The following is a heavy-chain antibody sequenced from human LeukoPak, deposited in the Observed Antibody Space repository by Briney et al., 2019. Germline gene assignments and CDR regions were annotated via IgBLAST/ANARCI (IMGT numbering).Heavy chain of an antibody. J-gene: IGHJ4*02. V-gene: IGHV3-23*01. CDR3: AKGGEVSSWYKRLKLYFDY. D-gene: IGHD6-13*01. CDR1: GFTFSSYG. Sequence: GGSLRLSCAASGFTFSSYGMSWVRQAPGKGLEWVSAISGSGGSTYYADSVKGRFTISRDNSKNTLFLQMNSLRAEDTAVYYCAKGGEVSSWYKRLKLYFDYWGQGTLVTVSS. CDR2: ISGSGGST.